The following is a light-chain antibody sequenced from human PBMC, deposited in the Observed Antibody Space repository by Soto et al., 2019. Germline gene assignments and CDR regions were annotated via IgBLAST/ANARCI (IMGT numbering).Light chain of an antibody. CDR2: GAS. J-gene: IGKJ2*01. Sequence: EIVLTQSPGTLSLSPGERATLSCRASQIVSSRYLAWYQQKPGQAPRLLIYGASSRAAGIPDRFSGSGSGTDFTLTISRLEPEDFAVYYCQQYLGSPPGYSFGQGTKLEIK. V-gene: IGKV3-20*01. CDR3: QQYLGSPPGYS. CDR1: QIVSSRY.